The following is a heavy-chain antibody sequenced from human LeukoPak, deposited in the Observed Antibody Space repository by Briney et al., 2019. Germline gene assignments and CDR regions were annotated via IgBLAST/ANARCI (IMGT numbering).Heavy chain of an antibody. CDR1: GGSISSGSYY. V-gene: IGHV4-61*02. J-gene: IGHJ4*02. D-gene: IGHD6-13*01. CDR2: IYTSGST. Sequence: PSETLSLTCTVSGGSISSGSYYWSWIRQPAGKGLEWIGRIYTSGSTNYNPSLKSRVTISVDTSKNQFSLKLSSVTAADTAVYYCAREDWGSSSWHYFDYWGQGTLVTVSS. CDR3: AREDWGSSSWHYFDY.